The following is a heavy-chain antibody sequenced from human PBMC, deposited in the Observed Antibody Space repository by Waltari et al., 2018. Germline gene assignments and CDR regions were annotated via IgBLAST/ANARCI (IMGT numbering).Heavy chain of an antibody. J-gene: IGHJ4*02. V-gene: IGHV4-4*07. CDR2: VHTGGDT. CDR1: TDIMNYY. Sequence: QVQLQESGPGLVKPSETLSLTCTVSTDIMNYYWTWVRQSPGKGLEWLGRVHTGGDTNFNPSLNSRLTMSTDTSRNQFSLQLRSVTVADTAVYCARGFWLFGGHFFDYWGQGILVTVSS. CDR3: ARGFWLFGGHFFDY. D-gene: IGHD3-9*01.